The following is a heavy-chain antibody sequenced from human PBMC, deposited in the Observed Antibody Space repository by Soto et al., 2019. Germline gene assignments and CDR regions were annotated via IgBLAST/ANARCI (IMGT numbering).Heavy chain of an antibody. CDR3: AKVVVAANHFDY. CDR1: GFTFSSYA. V-gene: IGHV3-30-3*01. CDR2: ISYDGSNK. D-gene: IGHD2-15*01. Sequence: PVGSLRLSCAASGFTFSSYAMHWVRQAPGKGLEWVAVISYDGSNKYYADSVKGRFTISRDNSKNTLYLQMNSLRAEDTAVYYCAKVVVAANHFDYWGQGTLVTVSS. J-gene: IGHJ4*02.